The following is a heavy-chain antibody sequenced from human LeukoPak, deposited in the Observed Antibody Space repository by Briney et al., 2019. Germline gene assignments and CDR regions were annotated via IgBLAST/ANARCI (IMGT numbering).Heavy chain of an antibody. CDR3: ARDPSGYCSGGSCYSQYFQH. V-gene: IGHV1-3*01. CDR1: GYTFTSYA. D-gene: IGHD2-15*01. J-gene: IGHJ1*01. CDR2: INAGNGNT. Sequence: ASVKVSCKASGYTFTSYAMHWVRQAPGQRLEWMGWINAGNGNTKYSQKFQGRVTITRDTSASTAYMELSSLRSEDTAVYYCARDPSGYCSGGSCYSQYFQHWGQGTLVTVSS.